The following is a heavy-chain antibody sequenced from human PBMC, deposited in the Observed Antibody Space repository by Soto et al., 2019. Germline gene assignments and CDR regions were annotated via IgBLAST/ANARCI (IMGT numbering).Heavy chain of an antibody. J-gene: IGHJ4*02. Sequence: EVQLVESGGGLIQPGGSLRLSCAVSGFTVSNNYMSWVRQAPGKGLEGVSVIYSGGYTAYGDSVKGRFTISRDNSKNTLYLQMNRLGGEHPAGFFWGAPPGGGGYWGQGTLVTVSS. D-gene: IGHD3-10*01. CDR2: IYSGGYT. CDR3: GAPPGGGGY. V-gene: IGHV3-53*01. CDR1: GFTVSNNY.